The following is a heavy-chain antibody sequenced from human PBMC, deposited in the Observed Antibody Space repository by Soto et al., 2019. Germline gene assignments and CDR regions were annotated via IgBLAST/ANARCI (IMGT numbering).Heavy chain of an antibody. CDR1: SASLGDHY. J-gene: IGHJ5*02. V-gene: IGHV4-34*01. Sequence: SETLSLTCAVFSASLGDHYWAWIRQSPDKGLEWIGEIHPSGSTYYNPSLKSRVTISVDTSKNQFSLKLSSVTAADTAVYYCARSIFGVVTVMDWFDPWGQGTLVTVSS. CDR3: ARSIFGVVTVMDWFDP. D-gene: IGHD3-3*01. CDR2: IHPSGST.